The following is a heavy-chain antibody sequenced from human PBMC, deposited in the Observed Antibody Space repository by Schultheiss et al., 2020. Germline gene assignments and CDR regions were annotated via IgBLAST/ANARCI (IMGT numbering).Heavy chain of an antibody. D-gene: IGHD3-3*01. Sequence: SQTLSLTCAVYGGSFSGYYWSWIRQPPGKGLEWIGEINHSGSTNYNPSLKSRVTISVDTSKKQFSLRLTSVTAADTAVYYCAKSRGRITIFGGELWGQGTLVTVSS. CDR2: INHSGST. J-gene: IGHJ1*01. V-gene: IGHV4-34*01. CDR3: AKSRGRITIFGGEL. CDR1: GGSFSGYY.